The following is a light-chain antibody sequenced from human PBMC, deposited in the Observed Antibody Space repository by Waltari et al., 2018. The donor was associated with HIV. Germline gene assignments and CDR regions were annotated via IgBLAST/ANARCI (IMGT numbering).Light chain of an antibody. CDR1: QSISTW. Sequence: DIQMTQSPSTLSASVVDTVTMTCRASQSISTWLSWYQQKPGKAPKLLIYKAASLESGVQPSFSGSGSGTEFTLTISSLLPDDVATYYCKQYKSYSPDSFCQWTKLEIK. CDR3: KQYKSYSPDS. J-gene: IGKJ2*01. CDR2: KAA. V-gene: IGKV1-5*03.